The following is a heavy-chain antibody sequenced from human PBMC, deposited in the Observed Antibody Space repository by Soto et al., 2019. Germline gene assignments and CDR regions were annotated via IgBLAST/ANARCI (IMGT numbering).Heavy chain of an antibody. CDR1: GFTFSDYY. J-gene: IGHJ4*02. D-gene: IGHD4-17*01. CDR3: ASSISDYKYFDY. V-gene: IGHV3-11*06. Sequence: GSLRLSCAASGFTFSDYYMSWIRQAPGKGLEWVSYISSSSSYTNYADSVKGRFTISRDNAKNSLYLQMSSLRAEDTAVYYCASSISDYKYFDYWGQGTLVTVSS. CDR2: ISSSSSYT.